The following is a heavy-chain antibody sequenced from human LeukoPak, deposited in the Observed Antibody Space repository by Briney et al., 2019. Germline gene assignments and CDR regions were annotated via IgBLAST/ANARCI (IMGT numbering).Heavy chain of an antibody. V-gene: IGHV3-23*01. D-gene: IGHD1-7*01. CDR3: AREILFPTGTTFFTYYYGMDV. Sequence: PGGSLRLSCAASGFTFSSYAMSWVCQAPGKGLEWVSAISGSGGSTYYADSVKGRFTISRDNSKNTLYLQMNSLRAEDTAVYYCAREILFPTGTTFFTYYYGMDVWGQGTTVTVSS. CDR1: GFTFSSYA. J-gene: IGHJ6*02. CDR2: ISGSGGST.